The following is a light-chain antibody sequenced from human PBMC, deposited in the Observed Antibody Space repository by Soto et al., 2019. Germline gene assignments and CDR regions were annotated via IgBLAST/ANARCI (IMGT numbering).Light chain of an antibody. V-gene: IGKV1-39*01. Sequence: DIQMTQSPSSLSASVGDRVTITCRASQSIGSQLNWYQQKLGKAPKVLIYAASNLQSGVPSRFSGGGSGTDFTLTISSLQPEDFATYYCQQTYIVPVTFGGGTKVEIK. CDR1: QSIGSQ. J-gene: IGKJ4*01. CDR2: AAS. CDR3: QQTYIVPVT.